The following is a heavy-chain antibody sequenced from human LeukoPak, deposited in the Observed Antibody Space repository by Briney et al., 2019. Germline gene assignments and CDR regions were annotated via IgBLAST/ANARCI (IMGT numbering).Heavy chain of an antibody. CDR2: FDPEDGET. D-gene: IGHD3-16*02. CDR1: GYTLTELS. Sequence: GASVNVSFTVSGYTLTELSMHWVRQAPGKGLEWMGGFDPEDGETIYAQKFQGRVTMTEDTSTDTAYMELSSLRSEDTAVYYCATDLKSYDYVWGSYRHWGQGTLVTVSS. J-gene: IGHJ4*02. CDR3: ATDLKSYDYVWGSYRH. V-gene: IGHV1-24*01.